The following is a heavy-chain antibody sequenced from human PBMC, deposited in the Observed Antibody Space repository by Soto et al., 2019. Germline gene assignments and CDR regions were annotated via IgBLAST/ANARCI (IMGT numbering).Heavy chain of an antibody. CDR1: GYSFTSYW. V-gene: IGHV5-51*01. CDR3: ARLEAGYCSSTSCYDRGYYYYYGMDV. J-gene: IGHJ6*02. CDR2: IYPGDSDT. Sequence: RGESLKISCKGSGYSFTSYWIGWVRQMPGKGLEWMGIIYPGDSDTRYSPSFQGKVTISADKSISTAYLQWSSLKASDTAMYYCARLEAGYCSSTSCYDRGYYYYYGMDVWGQGTTVTVSS. D-gene: IGHD2-2*01.